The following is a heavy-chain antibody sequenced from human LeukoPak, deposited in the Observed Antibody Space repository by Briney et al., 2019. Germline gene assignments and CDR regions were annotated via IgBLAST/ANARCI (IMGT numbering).Heavy chain of an antibody. CDR1: GGSISSGSYY. CDR3: ARGFREWLFDY. V-gene: IGHV4-61*09. D-gene: IGHD3-3*01. CDR2: IHTSGST. Sequence: SETLSLTCTVSGGSISSGSYYWSWIRQPAGKGLEWIGHIHTSGSTNYNPSLKSRVTISLDTSKNQFSLKLSSVTAADTAVYYCARGFREWLFDYWGQETLVTVSS. J-gene: IGHJ4*02.